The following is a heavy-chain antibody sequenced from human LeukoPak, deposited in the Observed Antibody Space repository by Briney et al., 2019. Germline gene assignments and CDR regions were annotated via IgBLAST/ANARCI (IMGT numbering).Heavy chain of an antibody. J-gene: IGHJ5*02. CDR2: ISAYNGNT. CDR1: GCTFTSYG. Sequence: GASVKVSCKASGCTFTSYGISWVRQAPGQGLEWMGWISAYNGNTNYAQKLQGRVTMTTDTSTSTAYMELRSLRSDDTAVYYCARAYSRCSGGSCYPQPAWFDPWGQGTLVTVSS. V-gene: IGHV1-18*01. D-gene: IGHD2-15*01. CDR3: ARAYSRCSGGSCYPQPAWFDP.